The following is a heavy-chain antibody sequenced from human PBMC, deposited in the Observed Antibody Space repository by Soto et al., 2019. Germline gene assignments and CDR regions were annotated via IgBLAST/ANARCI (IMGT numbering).Heavy chain of an antibody. D-gene: IGHD6-6*01. CDR2: INHSGST. V-gene: IGHV4-34*01. Sequence: PSQTPSLTCAIYGGSFSGYYWSWIRQPPGKGLEWIGEINHSGSTNYNPSLKSRVTISVDTSKNQFSLKLSSVTAADTAVYYCASRRAGSSDFDPWGQGTLVTVSS. CDR1: GGSFSGYY. CDR3: ASRRAGSSDFDP. J-gene: IGHJ5*02.